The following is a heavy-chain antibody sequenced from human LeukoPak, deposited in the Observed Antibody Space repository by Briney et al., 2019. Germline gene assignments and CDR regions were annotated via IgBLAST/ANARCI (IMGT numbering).Heavy chain of an antibody. V-gene: IGHV4-34*01. J-gene: IGHJ5*02. CDR2: INHSGST. CDR1: GGSFSGYY. Sequence: SETLPLTCAVYGGSFSGYYWSWIRQPPGKGLEWIGEINHSGSTNYNPSLKSRVTISVDTSKNQFSLKLSSVTAADTAVYYCARWAGIVVVPAAIEARWFDPWGQGTLVTVSS. D-gene: IGHD2-2*02. CDR3: ARWAGIVVVPAAIEARWFDP.